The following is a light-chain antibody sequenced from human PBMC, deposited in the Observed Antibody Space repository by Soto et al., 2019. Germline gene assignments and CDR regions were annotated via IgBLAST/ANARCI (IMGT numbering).Light chain of an antibody. V-gene: IGKV3-11*01. CDR3: RQGGS. CDR2: DGF. Sequence: EIVLTQSPATLSLSPGEGATLSCRASQSVNTYLAWYQQKPGQAPRLLIYDGFNRATGIPARFSGSGSGTAFPLTISSLVPEDYAVYYCRQGGSFGGGTKVEI. CDR1: QSVNTY. J-gene: IGKJ4*01.